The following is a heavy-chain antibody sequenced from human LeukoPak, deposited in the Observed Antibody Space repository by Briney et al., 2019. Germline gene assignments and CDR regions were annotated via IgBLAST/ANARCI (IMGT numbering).Heavy chain of an antibody. J-gene: IGHJ4*02. CDR1: GFTFSNYW. V-gene: IGHV3-74*01. CDR3: ARDSARGGNSDY. CDR2: IKSDGTYT. Sequence: GGSLRLSRAASGFTFSNYWMHWVRQAPGKGLVWVSRIKSDGTYTSYADSVKGRFTISRDNAKSTLYLQMNSLRVEDTAVYFCARDSARGGNSDYWGQGTLVTVSS. D-gene: IGHD4-23*01.